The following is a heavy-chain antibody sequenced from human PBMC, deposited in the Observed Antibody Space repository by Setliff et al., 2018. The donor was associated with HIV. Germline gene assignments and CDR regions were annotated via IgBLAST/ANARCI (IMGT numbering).Heavy chain of an antibody. V-gene: IGHV1-8*01. D-gene: IGHD3-10*01. CDR1: GYTFTSFD. J-gene: IGHJ3*02. CDR3: TRIRAMVRGVTSYDAFDI. CDR2: MNPNSGNS. Sequence: ASVKVSCKASGYTFTSFDINWVRQATGQGLEWMGWMNPNSGNSGFAQKFQGRVTMTRNSSISTAYMERSSLRFDDTAVYYCTRIRAMVRGVTSYDAFDIWGQGTKVTVSS.